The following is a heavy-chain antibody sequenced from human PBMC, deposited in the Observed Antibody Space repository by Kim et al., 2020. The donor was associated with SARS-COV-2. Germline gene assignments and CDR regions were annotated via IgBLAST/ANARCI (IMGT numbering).Heavy chain of an antibody. V-gene: IGHV3-48*03. CDR2: ISSSGSMI. CDR3: ARDCLSCNGFGY. Sequence: GGSLRLSCGASGFTFSSYEMNWVRQAPGKGLEWVSYISSSGSMIHYADSVKGRFTISRDDAKNSLYLQMNSLRAEDTAVYYCARDCLSCNGFGYWAQGTLVTVSP. CDR1: GFTFSSYE. D-gene: IGHD2-8*01. J-gene: IGHJ4*02.